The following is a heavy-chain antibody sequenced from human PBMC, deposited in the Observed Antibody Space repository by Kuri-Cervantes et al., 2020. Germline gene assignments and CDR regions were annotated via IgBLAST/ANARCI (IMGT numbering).Heavy chain of an antibody. D-gene: IGHD3-16*01. J-gene: IGHJ4*02. CDR2: IYYSGST. Sequence: SETLSLTYTVPGGSISFYYWCWIRQPPGKGLEWIGYIYYSGSTNYNPSLKSRVTISVDTSKNQFSLKLSSVTAADTAVYYCAREMTFGEPPDYWGQGTLVTVSS. CDR1: GGSISFYY. CDR3: AREMTFGEPPDY. V-gene: IGHV4-59*01.